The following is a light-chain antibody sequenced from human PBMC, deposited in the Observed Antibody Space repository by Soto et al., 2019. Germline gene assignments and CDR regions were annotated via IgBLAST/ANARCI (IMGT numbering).Light chain of an antibody. CDR2: SND. CDR3: AAWDGSLNGWV. Sequence: QSVLTQAPSASGTPGQRVTISCSGSSSTIGSNTVSWYQQVPGTAPKLLIYSNDQRPSGVPDRFSGSKSGTSASLAIGGLQSEDDADYYCAAWDGSLNGWVFCGGTKLTVL. V-gene: IGLV1-44*01. J-gene: IGLJ2*01. CDR1: SSTIGSNT.